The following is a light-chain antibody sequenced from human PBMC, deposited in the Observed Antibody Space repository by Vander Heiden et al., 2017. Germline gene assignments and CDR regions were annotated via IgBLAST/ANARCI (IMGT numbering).Light chain of an antibody. CDR2: AAS. V-gene: IGKV1-39*01. Sequence: DIQMTQSPSSLSASVGDRVTITCRASQSISSYLNWYQQKPGKAPKLLIYAASSLQSGVPSRFSGSGSGTDFTLTISSLQPEDFATYDCQQSYSTPFGQGTKVEIK. J-gene: IGKJ1*01. CDR1: QSISSY. CDR3: QQSYSTP.